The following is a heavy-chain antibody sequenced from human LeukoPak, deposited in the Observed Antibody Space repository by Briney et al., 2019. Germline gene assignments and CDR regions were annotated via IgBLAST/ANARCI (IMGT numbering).Heavy chain of an antibody. CDR2: ISDSGGRT. CDR1: GITLSNYG. V-gene: IGHV3-23*01. D-gene: IGHD3-16*02. CDR3: AREGDSRWGELSP. J-gene: IGHJ1*01. Sequence: GGSLGLSCAVSGITLSNYGMSWVRQAPGKGLEWVAGISDSGGRTNYADSVKGRFTISRDNPKNTLYLQMNSLRAEDTAVYYCAREGDSRWGELSPWGQGTLVTVSS.